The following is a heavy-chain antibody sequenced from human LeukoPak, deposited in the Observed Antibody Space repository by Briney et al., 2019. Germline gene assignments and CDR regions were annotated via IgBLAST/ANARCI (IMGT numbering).Heavy chain of an antibody. Sequence: PSETLSLTCTVSGGSISSSSYYWGWIRQPPGKGLEWIGSIYYSGSTYYNPSLKSRVTISVDTPKNQFSLKLSSVTAADTAVYYCASQYSSGWSYYYYGMDVWGQGTTVTVSS. CDR1: GGSISSSSYY. CDR2: IYYSGST. CDR3: ASQYSSGWSYYYYGMDV. J-gene: IGHJ6*02. D-gene: IGHD6-19*01. V-gene: IGHV4-39*01.